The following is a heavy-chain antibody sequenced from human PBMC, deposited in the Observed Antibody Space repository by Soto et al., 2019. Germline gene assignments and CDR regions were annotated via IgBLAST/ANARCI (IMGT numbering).Heavy chain of an antibody. CDR2: FYYSGST. CDR3: ARAREISYFDY. J-gene: IGHJ4*02. D-gene: IGHD3-10*01. V-gene: IGHV4-59*08. Sequence: SETLSLTCTVSGGSISRYYWSWIRQPPGKGLEWIGYFYYSGSTNYNPSLKSRVTISIDTSKNQFSLKLSSVTAADTAVYYCARAREISYFDYWGQGTLVTVSS. CDR1: GGSISRYY.